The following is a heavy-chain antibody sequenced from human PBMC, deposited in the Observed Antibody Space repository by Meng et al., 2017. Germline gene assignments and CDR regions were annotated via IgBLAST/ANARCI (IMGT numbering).Heavy chain of an antibody. J-gene: IGHJ4*02. D-gene: IGHD1-26*01. CDR2: IYYSASN. Sequence: VLREESGRGLLKPSAPVSLPCTVSGGSISSYYWSWIRQPPGKGLEWIGYIYYSASNNYHPSLKRRVTISVDTSKNQFSLKLSSVTAADTAVYYCARARQKGVGAIDYWGQGTLVTVSS. CDR1: GGSISSYY. V-gene: IGHV4-59*01. CDR3: ARARQKGVGAIDY.